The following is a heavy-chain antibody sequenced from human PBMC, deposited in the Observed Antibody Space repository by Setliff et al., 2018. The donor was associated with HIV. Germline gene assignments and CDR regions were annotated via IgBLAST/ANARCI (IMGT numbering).Heavy chain of an antibody. CDR3: TALNYDLLTGYSDY. Sequence: GASVKVSCKAAGYSFSDYYMHWAQQAPGKVLEWMGRVDPEDGETIYAEKFQGRVTITADTSTDTAYMELSSLRSEDTAVYYCTALNYDLLTGYSDYWGQGTLVTVSS. CDR2: VDPEDGET. V-gene: IGHV1-69-2*01. J-gene: IGHJ4*02. CDR1: GYSFSDYY. D-gene: IGHD3-9*01.